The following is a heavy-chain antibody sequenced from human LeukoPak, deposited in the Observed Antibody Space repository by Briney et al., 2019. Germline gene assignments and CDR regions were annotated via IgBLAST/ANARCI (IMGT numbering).Heavy chain of an antibody. D-gene: IGHD6-6*01. J-gene: IGHJ4*02. CDR2: ISSSGSTR. CDR3: ARGSYSSSSFDY. CDR1: GFTFSSYE. V-gene: IGHV3-48*03. Sequence: GGSLRLSCAASGFTFSSYEMNWVRQAPGKGLEWVSYISSSGSTRYYADSVEGRFTISRDNAKNSLYLQMSSLRADDTAVYYCARGSYSSSSFDYWGQGTLVTVSS.